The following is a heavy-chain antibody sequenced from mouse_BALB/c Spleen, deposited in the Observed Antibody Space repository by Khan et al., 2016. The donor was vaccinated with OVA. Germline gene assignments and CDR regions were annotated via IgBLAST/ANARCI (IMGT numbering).Heavy chain of an antibody. CDR3: AREEALYYFDY. D-gene: IGHD3-2*02. V-gene: IGHV1-76*01. CDR1: GYIFTNYW. CDR2: ICPGTDNS. Sequence: VQLKQSGAELVRPGASVKLSCKTSGYIFTNYWIHWVKQRSGQGLEWIARICPGTDNSYYNEKLKDRATLTADKSSSTVYMQLSSLKSEDSAVYFCAREEALYYFDYWGQGTTLTVSS. J-gene: IGHJ2*01.